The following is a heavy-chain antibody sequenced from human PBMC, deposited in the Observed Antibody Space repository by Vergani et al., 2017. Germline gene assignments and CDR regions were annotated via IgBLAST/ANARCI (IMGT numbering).Heavy chain of an antibody. J-gene: IGHJ4*02. V-gene: IGHV3-30*02. Sequence: VQLVESGGGVVQRGGSLRLSCATSGFTLSNYDMQWIRQGPGKGLEFVAFIQFDGSNQYYADSVKGRFTLSRDFSKNTLYLQMNSLRTDDTATDYCAKHFRGWGIDYWGQGPQFIVSS. CDR2: IQFDGSNQ. CDR1: GFTLSNYD. CDR3: AKHFRGWGIDY. D-gene: IGHD3-16*01.